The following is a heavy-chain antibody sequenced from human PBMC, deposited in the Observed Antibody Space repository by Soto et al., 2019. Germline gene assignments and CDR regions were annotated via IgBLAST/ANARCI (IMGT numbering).Heavy chain of an antibody. CDR2: INPNSGGT. D-gene: IGHD3-9*01. Sequence: VASVKVSCKASGYTFTGYYMHWVRQSPGQGLEWMGWINPNSGGTNYAQKFQGRVTMTRDTSISTAYMELSRLRSDDTAVYYCASEGRYDILTGYYPQYMDVRGQGTTVTVSS. CDR3: ASEGRYDILTGYYPQYMDV. CDR1: GYTFTGYY. J-gene: IGHJ6*02. V-gene: IGHV1-2*02.